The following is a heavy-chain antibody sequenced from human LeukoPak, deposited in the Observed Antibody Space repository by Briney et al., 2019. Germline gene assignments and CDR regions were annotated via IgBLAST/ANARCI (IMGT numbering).Heavy chain of an antibody. CDR1: GFTFGDYA. CDR3: TRDHMGYCSSTSCYGFYYYYYGMDV. D-gene: IGHD2-2*01. V-gene: IGHV3-49*04. J-gene: IGHJ6*04. CDR2: IRSKAYGGTT. Sequence: GGSLRLSCTASGFTFGDYAMSWVRQAPGKGLEWVGFIRSKAYGGTTEYAASVKGRFTISRDDSKSIAYLQVNSLKTEDTAVYYCTRDHMGYCSSTSCYGFYYYYYGMDVWGKGTTVTVSS.